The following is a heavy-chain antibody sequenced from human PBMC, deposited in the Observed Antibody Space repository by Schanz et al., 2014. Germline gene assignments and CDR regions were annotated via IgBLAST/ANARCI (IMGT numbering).Heavy chain of an antibody. CDR3: ARERGVRGGGVWKVNWFDP. CDR1: GYTFTSHY. Sequence: QVQLVQSGAEVKKPGASVKVSCQTSGYTFTSHYMHWVRQAPGQGLEWMGIINPTGGSTSYAQRFQGRVTVTRDTSTSTVYMELSSLRSEDTAVYYCARERGVRGGGVWKVNWFDPWGQGTLVTVSS. D-gene: IGHD3-10*01. J-gene: IGHJ5*02. V-gene: IGHV1-46*01. CDR2: INPTGGST.